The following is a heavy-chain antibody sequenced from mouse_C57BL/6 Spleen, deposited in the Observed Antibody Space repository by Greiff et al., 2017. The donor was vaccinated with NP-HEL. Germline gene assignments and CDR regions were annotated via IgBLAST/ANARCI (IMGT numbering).Heavy chain of an antibody. CDR2: IDPETGGT. Sequence: QVQLKQSGAELVRPGASVTLSCKASGYTFTDYEMHWVKQTPVHGLEWIGAIDPETGGTAYNQKFKGKAILTADKSSSTAYMELRSLTSEDSAVYYCTVYSILYYFDYWGQGTTLTVSS. D-gene: IGHD2-5*01. CDR1: GYTFTDYE. V-gene: IGHV1-15*01. CDR3: TVYSILYYFDY. J-gene: IGHJ2*01.